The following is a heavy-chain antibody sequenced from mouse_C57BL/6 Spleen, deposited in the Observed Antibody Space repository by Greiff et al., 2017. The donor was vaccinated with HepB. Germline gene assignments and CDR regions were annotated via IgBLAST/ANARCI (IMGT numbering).Heavy chain of an antibody. J-gene: IGHJ3*01. D-gene: IGHD2-4*01. CDR1: GFTFSSYG. CDR3: ARQGDYDGDWFAY. CDR2: ISSGGSYT. V-gene: IGHV5-6*02. Sequence: DVKLQESGGDLVKPGGSLKLSCAASGFTFSSYGMSWVRQTPDKRLEWVATISSGGSYTYYPDSVKGRFTISIDNAKNTLYLQMSSLKSEDTAIYYCARQGDYDGDWFAYWGQGTLVTVSA.